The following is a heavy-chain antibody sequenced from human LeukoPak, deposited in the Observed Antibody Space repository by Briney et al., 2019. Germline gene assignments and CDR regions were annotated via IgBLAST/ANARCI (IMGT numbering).Heavy chain of an antibody. CDR2: IWYDGSNK. D-gene: IGHD3-10*01. CDR3: AKDSAITMAHYFDY. V-gene: IGHV3-33*06. Sequence: GGSLRLSCAASGFTFSSYGMNWVRQAPGKGLEWVPVIWYDGSNKYYADSVKGRFTISRDNSKNTLYLQMNSLRAEDTAVYYCAKDSAITMAHYFDYWGQGTLATVSS. CDR1: GFTFSSYG. J-gene: IGHJ4*02.